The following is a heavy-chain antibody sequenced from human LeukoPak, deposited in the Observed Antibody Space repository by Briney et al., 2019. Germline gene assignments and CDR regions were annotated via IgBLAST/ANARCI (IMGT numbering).Heavy chain of an antibody. Sequence: PGGSLRLSCAASGFTFSSYAMSWVRQAPGKGLEWVSAISGSGGSTYYADSVKGRFTISRDNSKNTLYLQMNSLRAEDTAVYYCAKERLSAHIVVVPAAIPTWFDPWGQGTLVTVSS. CDR1: GFTFSSYA. V-gene: IGHV3-23*01. CDR3: AKERLSAHIVVVPAAIPTWFDP. J-gene: IGHJ5*02. D-gene: IGHD2-2*01. CDR2: ISGSGGST.